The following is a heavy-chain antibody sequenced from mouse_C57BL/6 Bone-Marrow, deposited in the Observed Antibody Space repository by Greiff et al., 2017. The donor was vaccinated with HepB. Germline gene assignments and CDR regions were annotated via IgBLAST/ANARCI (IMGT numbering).Heavy chain of an antibody. CDR3: ASPYGSSPYAMDY. CDR1: GYSITSGYY. V-gene: IGHV3-6*01. Sequence: VQLKESGPGLVKPSQSLSLTCSVTGYSITSGYYWNWIRQFPGNKLEWIGYISYDGSNNYNPSLKNRISITRDTSKNQFFLKLNSVTTEDTATYYCASPYGSSPYAMDYWGQGTSVTVSS. D-gene: IGHD1-1*01. CDR2: ISYDGSN. J-gene: IGHJ4*01.